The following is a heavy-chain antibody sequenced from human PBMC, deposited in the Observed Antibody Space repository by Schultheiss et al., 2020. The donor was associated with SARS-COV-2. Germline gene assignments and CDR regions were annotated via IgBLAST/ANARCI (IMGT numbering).Heavy chain of an antibody. CDR2: IYYSGST. Sequence: SETLSLTCTVSGGSISSGGYYWSWIRQPPGKGLEWIGYIYYSGSTNYNPSLKSRVTISVDTSKNQFSLKLSSVTAADTAVYYCARDGISTILDVWGQGTTVTVSS. D-gene: IGHD5/OR15-5a*01. V-gene: IGHV4-61*08. J-gene: IGHJ6*02. CDR3: ARDGISTILDV. CDR1: GGSISSGGYY.